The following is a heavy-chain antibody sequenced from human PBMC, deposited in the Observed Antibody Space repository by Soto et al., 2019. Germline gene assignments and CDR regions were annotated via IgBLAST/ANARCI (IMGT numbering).Heavy chain of an antibody. V-gene: IGHV1-69*13. Sequence: SVKVSCKASGGTFSSYAISWVRQAPGQGLEWMGGIIPIFGTANYAQKFQGRVTITADESTSTAYMELSSLRSEDTAVYYCARKSAAGTRDYYYYGMDVWGQGTTVTVSS. D-gene: IGHD6-13*01. J-gene: IGHJ6*02. CDR3: ARKSAAGTRDYYYYGMDV. CDR2: IIPIFGTA. CDR1: GGTFSSYA.